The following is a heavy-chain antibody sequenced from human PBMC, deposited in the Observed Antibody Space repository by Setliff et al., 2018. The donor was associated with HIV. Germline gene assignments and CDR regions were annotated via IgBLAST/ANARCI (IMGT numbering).Heavy chain of an antibody. V-gene: IGHV1-18*01. CDR2: ISAYNGNT. J-gene: IGHJ5*02. CDR1: GYTFTSYG. CDR3: ARMSGGYCSSTSCPEYNWFDP. D-gene: IGHD2-2*01. Sequence: ASVKVSCKASGYTFTSYGISWVRQAPGQGLEWMGWISAYNGNTNYAKKLKGRVTMTTDTSTSTAYMELRSLRSDDTAVYYCARMSGGYCSSTSCPEYNWFDPWGQGTLVTVSS.